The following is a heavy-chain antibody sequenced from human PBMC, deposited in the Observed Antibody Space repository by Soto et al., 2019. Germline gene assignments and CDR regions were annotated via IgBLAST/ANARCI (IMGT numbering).Heavy chain of an antibody. D-gene: IGHD3-3*01. Sequence: GGSLRLSCAASGFVFSTYAMAWVRQAPGKGLEWVSIISGIDDSPYYADSVKGRFTISRDKFRNTLYLQMNSLRVEDTAIYYCAKGRSDFWSNYWNFNNWGQGNLVTVSS. V-gene: IGHV3-23*01. CDR3: AKGRSDFWSNYWNFNN. CDR1: GFVFSTYA. J-gene: IGHJ4*02. CDR2: ISGIDDSP.